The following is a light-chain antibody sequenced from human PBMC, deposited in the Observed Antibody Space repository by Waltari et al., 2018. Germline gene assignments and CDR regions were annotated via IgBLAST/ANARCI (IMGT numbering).Light chain of an antibody. CDR1: QTVRTTY. V-gene: IGKV3-20*01. CDR2: GAS. CDR3: QQYDISPLT. Sequence: EIVLTPSPGTLSLSPGERATLSRRASQTVRTTYLAWYQQKPGQAPTLLIYGASSRATGIPDRFSGSGSGTDFSLTISSLEPEDFAVYYCQQYDISPLTFGGGTKVEIK. J-gene: IGKJ4*01.